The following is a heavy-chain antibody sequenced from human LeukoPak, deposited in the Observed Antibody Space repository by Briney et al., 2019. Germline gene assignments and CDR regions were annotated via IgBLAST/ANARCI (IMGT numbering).Heavy chain of an antibody. CDR2: INPIFRTA. CDR1: GGTFTNSA. Sequence: SVKVSCKASGGTFTNSATSWVRQAPGQGLEWMGGINPIFRTANYAQQFQDRVTIIADESTSTAYMELSLLKFEDTAVYYCARGGGIFGVLTTAHYYGIDVWGQGTTVTVSS. D-gene: IGHD3-3*01. V-gene: IGHV1-69*13. J-gene: IGHJ6*02. CDR3: ARGGGIFGVLTTAHYYGIDV.